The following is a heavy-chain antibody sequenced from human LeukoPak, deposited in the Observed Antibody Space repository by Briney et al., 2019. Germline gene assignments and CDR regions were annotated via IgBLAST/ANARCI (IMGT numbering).Heavy chain of an antibody. CDR3: ARVIGAGGDWFDR. Sequence: SETLSLTCTVSGGSISSYYWSWIRQPPGKGLEWIGYIYYSGSTNYNPSLKSRVTISVDTSKNQFSLKLSSVTAADTAVYYCARVIGAGGDWFDRWGQGTLVTVSS. J-gene: IGHJ5*02. D-gene: IGHD1-26*01. CDR2: IYYSGST. CDR1: GGSISSYY. V-gene: IGHV4-59*01.